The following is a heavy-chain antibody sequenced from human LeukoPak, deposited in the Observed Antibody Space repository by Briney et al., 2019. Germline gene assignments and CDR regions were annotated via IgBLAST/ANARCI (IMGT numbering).Heavy chain of an antibody. CDR1: GFTFRSYW. CDR2: IKQDGSEK. D-gene: IGHD5-18*01. CDR3: ARDQRGYSYVDY. V-gene: IGHV3-7*01. Sequence: GGSLRLSCAASGFTFRSYWMSWVRQAPGKGLEWVANIKQDGSEKYYVDSVKGRFTISRDNAKNSLYLQMNSLRAEDTAVYYCARDQRGYSYVDYWGQGTLVTVSS. J-gene: IGHJ4*02.